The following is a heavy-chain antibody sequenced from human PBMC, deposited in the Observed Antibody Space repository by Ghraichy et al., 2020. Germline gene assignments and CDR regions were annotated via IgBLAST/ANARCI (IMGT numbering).Heavy chain of an antibody. J-gene: IGHJ3*02. V-gene: IGHV3-21*01. D-gene: IGHD5-12*01. CDR1: GFTFSSYS. CDR2: ISSSSSYI. Sequence: GGSLRLSCAASGFTFSSYSMNWVRQAPGKGLEWVSSISSSSSYIYYADSVKGRFTISRDNAKNSLYLQMNSLRAEDTAVYYCARDQATGDDYDAFDIWGQGTMVTVSS. CDR3: ARDQATGDDYDAFDI.